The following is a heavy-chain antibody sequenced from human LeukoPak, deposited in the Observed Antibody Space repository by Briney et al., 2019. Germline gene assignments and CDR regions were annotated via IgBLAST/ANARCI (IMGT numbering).Heavy chain of an antibody. Sequence: GGSLRLSCAASGFTFSSDSMNWVRQAPGKGLEWVSSISSSSSYIYYADSVKGRFTISRDNAKNSLYLQMNSLRAEDTAVYYCARADTAVVGFDYWGQGTLVTVSS. CDR3: ARADTAVVGFDY. V-gene: IGHV3-21*01. CDR2: ISSSSSYI. D-gene: IGHD5-18*01. CDR1: GFTFSSDS. J-gene: IGHJ4*02.